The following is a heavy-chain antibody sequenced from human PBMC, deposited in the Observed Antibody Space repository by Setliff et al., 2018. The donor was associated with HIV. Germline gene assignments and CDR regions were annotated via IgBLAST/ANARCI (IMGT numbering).Heavy chain of an antibody. J-gene: IGHJ6*03. V-gene: IGHV4-31*03. CDR2: IYYSGST. Sequence: SETLSLTCTVSGGSLSSGGYYWSWIRQQPGKGLEWIGYIYYSGSTYYNPSLKSRVTISVDTSKNQFSLKLISVTAADTAVYYCARGYPVSYYYYMDVWGKGTTVTVSS. CDR1: GGSLSSGGYY. D-gene: IGHD3-16*02. CDR3: ARGYPVSYYYYMDV.